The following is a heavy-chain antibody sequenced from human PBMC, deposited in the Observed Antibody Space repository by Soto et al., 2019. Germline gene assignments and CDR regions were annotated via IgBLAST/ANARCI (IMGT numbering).Heavy chain of an antibody. V-gene: IGHV1-24*01. CDR1: GYTLTELS. Sequence: ASVKVSCKVSGYTLTELSMHWVRQAPGKGLEWMGGFDPEDGETIYAQKFQGRVTMTEDTSTDTAYMELSSLRSEDTAVYYCATGLVPAAISDNWFAPWGQGTLVTVSS. J-gene: IGHJ5*02. D-gene: IGHD2-2*01. CDR2: FDPEDGET. CDR3: ATGLVPAAISDNWFAP.